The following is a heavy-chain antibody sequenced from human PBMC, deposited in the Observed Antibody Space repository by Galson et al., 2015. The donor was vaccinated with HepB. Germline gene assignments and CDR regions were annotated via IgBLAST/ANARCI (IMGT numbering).Heavy chain of an antibody. V-gene: IGHV4-34*01. Sequence: SETLSLTCAVYGGSFSGYYWSWIRQPPGKGLEWIGEINHSGSTNYNPSLKSRVTISVDTSKNQFSLKLSSVTAADTAVYYCARGVTYYYDSSGYLVFDYWGQGTLVTVSS. D-gene: IGHD3-22*01. CDR2: INHSGST. CDR3: ARGVTYYYDSSGYLVFDY. J-gene: IGHJ4*02. CDR1: GGSFSGYY.